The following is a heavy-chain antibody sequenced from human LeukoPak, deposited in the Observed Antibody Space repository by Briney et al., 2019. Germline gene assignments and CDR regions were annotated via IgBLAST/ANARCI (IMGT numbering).Heavy chain of an antibody. CDR2: IRYDGSNK. Sequence: GGSLRLSCAASGFTFSYYGMHWVRQTPGKGLEWVAFIRYDGSNKYYADSVKGRFTISRDNSKNTLYLQMNSLRAEDTAVYYCAKDLRVGATRPTGFDYWGQGTLVTVSS. CDR1: GFTFSYYG. V-gene: IGHV3-30*02. J-gene: IGHJ4*02. CDR3: AKDLRVGATRPTGFDY. D-gene: IGHD1-26*01.